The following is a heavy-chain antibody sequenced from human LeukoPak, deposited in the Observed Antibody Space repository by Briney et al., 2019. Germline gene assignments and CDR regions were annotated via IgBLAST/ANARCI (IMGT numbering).Heavy chain of an antibody. Sequence: SETLSLTCTVSGGSISSSSYYWGWIRQPPGKGLAWIGSIYYSGSTYYNPSVKSRVTISVDTSKNQFALKLSSVTAGDPAVYYCARHPDYYDSSGYYLQPFDYWGQGTLVTVSS. CDR1: GGSISSSSYY. D-gene: IGHD3-22*01. CDR2: IYYSGST. V-gene: IGHV4-39*01. CDR3: ARHPDYYDSSGYYLQPFDY. J-gene: IGHJ4*02.